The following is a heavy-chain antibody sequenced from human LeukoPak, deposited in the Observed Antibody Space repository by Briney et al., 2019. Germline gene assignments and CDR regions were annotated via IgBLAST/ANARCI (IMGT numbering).Heavy chain of an antibody. V-gene: IGHV3-48*01. CDR3: ARDHQLGAPMEDV. J-gene: IGHJ3*01. CDR1: GFTFSSYS. D-gene: IGHD6-6*01. Sequence: GGSLRLSCAASGFTFSSYSMNWVRQAPGKGPEWIAYVTSSSRTIYYADSVKGRFTISRDNAKSSLYLQMNSLRAEDTAVYYCARDHQLGAPMEDVWGQGTMVTVSS. CDR2: VTSSSRTI.